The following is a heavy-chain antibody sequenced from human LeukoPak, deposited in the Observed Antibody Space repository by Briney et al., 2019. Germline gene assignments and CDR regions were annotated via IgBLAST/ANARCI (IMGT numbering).Heavy chain of an antibody. CDR3: AGGISATGGG. Sequence: PGGSLRLSCAASGFTFSRYWMHWVRQAPGKGLVWVSRIDSDGSSTGYTDSVKGRFTISGDNAKNTLYLQMNSLRAEDTAVYYCAGGISATGGGWGQGTMVTVSS. CDR1: GFTFSRYW. V-gene: IGHV3-74*01. CDR2: IDSDGSST. D-gene: IGHD6-13*01. J-gene: IGHJ3*01.